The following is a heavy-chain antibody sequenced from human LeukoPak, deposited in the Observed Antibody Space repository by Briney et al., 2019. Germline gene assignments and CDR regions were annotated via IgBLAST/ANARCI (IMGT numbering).Heavy chain of an antibody. D-gene: IGHD1-26*01. Sequence: LETLSLTCDVSGDFIRSYWWGWVRQPAGKGLEGIGRIYATGSTKFNPSLKSRLTMSMDTSTNQFALKKSLILASVTPSDTPVYFCARQGYTASYYFIAFWSQGTLVTV. CDR2: IYATGST. V-gene: IGHV4-4*07. J-gene: IGHJ4*02. CDR3: ARQGYTASYYFIAF. CDR1: GDFIRSYW.